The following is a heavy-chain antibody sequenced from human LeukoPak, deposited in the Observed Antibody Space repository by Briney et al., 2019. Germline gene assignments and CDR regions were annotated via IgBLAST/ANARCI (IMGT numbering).Heavy chain of an antibody. D-gene: IGHD2-2*01. V-gene: IGHV1-2*06. CDR2: INPISGGT. CDR1: GYTFTGYY. Sequence: ASVKVSCKASGYTFTGYYMHWVRQAPGQGLEYMGRINPISGGTVYAQKFQGRVTMTRDTSITTAYMELTRLRSDDTAVYYCARYCSSTSWNSDYWGQGTLVTVSS. CDR3: ARYCSSTSWNSDY. J-gene: IGHJ4*02.